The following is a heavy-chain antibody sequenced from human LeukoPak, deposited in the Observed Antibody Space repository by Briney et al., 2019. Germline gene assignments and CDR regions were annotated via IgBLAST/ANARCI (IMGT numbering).Heavy chain of an antibody. CDR1: GFTFDDYG. Sequence: PGGSLRLSCAASGFTFDDYGMSWVRQAPGKGLEWVSGINWNGGSTGYADSVKGRFTISRDNANNSLYLQMNSLRAEDTALYYCARDRYGSGINWFDPWGQGTLVTVSS. CDR3: ARDRYGSGINWFDP. J-gene: IGHJ5*02. CDR2: INWNGGST. V-gene: IGHV3-20*04. D-gene: IGHD3-10*01.